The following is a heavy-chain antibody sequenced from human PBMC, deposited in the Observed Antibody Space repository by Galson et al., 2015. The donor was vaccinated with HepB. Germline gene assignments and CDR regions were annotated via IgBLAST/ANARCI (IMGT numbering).Heavy chain of an antibody. V-gene: IGHV3-7*01. J-gene: IGHJ4*02. Sequence: SLRLSCAASGFTFNSYWMTWVRQAPVKGLEWVANIKQDGSEKYYVDSVKGRFTISRDNAKNSLYLQMNSLRADDTAVYYCARSLYNWNEIDYWGQGALVTVSS. CDR2: IKQDGSEK. CDR3: ARSLYNWNEIDY. CDR1: GFTFNSYW. D-gene: IGHD1-20*01.